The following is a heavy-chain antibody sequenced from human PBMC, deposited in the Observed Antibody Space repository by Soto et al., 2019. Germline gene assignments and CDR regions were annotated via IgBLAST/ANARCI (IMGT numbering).Heavy chain of an antibody. CDR1: GFTFSSYA. D-gene: IGHD1-26*01. CDR2: INGSGSST. V-gene: IGHV3-74*01. Sequence: GGSLRLSCAASGFTFSSYAMSWVRQAPGKGLEWVSRINGSGSSTNYADSVKGRFTISRDNAKNTLYLQMNSLRAEDTAVYYCARVATGSYNWFDPWGQGTQVTVSS. CDR3: ARVATGSYNWFDP. J-gene: IGHJ5*02.